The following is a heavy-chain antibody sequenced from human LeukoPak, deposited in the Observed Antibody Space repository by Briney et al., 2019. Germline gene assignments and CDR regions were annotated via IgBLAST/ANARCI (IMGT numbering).Heavy chain of an antibody. CDR1: GGSISSGSYY. CDR3: ARHVAAAGPYPYAFEI. J-gene: IGHJ3*02. Sequence: PSETLSLTCTVSGGSISSGSYYWSWIRQPAGKGLEWIGHIYTTGSISYNPSLKSRVTISLDTSKNQFSLKLRSVTAADTALYYCARHVAAAGPYPYAFEIWGQGTMVTVSS. V-gene: IGHV4-61*09. CDR2: IYTTGSI. D-gene: IGHD6-13*01.